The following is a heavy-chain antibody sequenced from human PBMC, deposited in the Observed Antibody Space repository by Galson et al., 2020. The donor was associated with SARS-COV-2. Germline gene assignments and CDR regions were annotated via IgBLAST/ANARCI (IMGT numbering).Heavy chain of an antibody. D-gene: IGHD3-22*01. CDR1: GYTLTSYG. Sequence: ASVKVSCKASGYTLTSYGISWVRQAPGQGREWVGWLCDYNGNTNHAQKPLGRVSMTTDTSTSTAYMELRSLRSDDTAVYYCARSGAMWYYYDSSCPPDYWGQGTLVTVSS. J-gene: IGHJ4*02. CDR2: LCDYNGNT. CDR3: ARSGAMWYYYDSSCPPDY. V-gene: IGHV1-18*01.